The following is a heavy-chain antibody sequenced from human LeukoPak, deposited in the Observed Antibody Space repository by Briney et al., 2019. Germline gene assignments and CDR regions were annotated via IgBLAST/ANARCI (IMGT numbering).Heavy chain of an antibody. CDR3: ARGVYCSSASCYWD. J-gene: IGHJ4*02. CDR2: MHYSEST. CDR1: GVSFSNSNFY. Sequence: SETLSLTCTVSGVSFSNSNFYWGWLRRPPGKGPEFIGSMHYSESTYYNPSLKSRVAVFVDKSKNQFSLNLRFVTDADTAVYYCARGVYCSSASCYWDWGQGTLVTVSA. D-gene: IGHD2-2*01. V-gene: IGHV4-39*02.